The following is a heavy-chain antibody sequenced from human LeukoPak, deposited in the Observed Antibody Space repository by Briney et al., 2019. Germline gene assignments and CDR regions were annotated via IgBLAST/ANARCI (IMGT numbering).Heavy chain of an antibody. Sequence: SETLSLTCAVYGGSFSGYYWSWIRQPPGKGLEWIGEINHSGSTNYNPSLKCRVTISVDTSKNQFSLKLSSVTAADTAVYYCARGSIAVAGRIDYWGQGTLVTVSS. V-gene: IGHV4-34*01. CDR1: GGSFSGYY. D-gene: IGHD6-19*01. CDR3: ARGSIAVAGRIDY. J-gene: IGHJ4*02. CDR2: INHSGST.